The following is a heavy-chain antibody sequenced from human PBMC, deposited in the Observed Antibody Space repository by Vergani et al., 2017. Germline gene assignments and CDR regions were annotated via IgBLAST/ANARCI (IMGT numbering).Heavy chain of an antibody. D-gene: IGHD2-15*01. CDR1: GGSISSGGYY. Sequence: QVQLQESGPGLVKPSQTLSLTCTVSGGSISSGGYYWSWIRQHPGKGLEWIGYIYYSGSTYYNPSLKSLVTISVDTSKNQFSLKLSSVTAADTAVYYCASAATYCSGGSCYPGDYGMDVWGQGTTVTVSS. CDR3: ASAATYCSGGSCYPGDYGMDV. V-gene: IGHV4-31*01. CDR2: IYYSGST. J-gene: IGHJ6*02.